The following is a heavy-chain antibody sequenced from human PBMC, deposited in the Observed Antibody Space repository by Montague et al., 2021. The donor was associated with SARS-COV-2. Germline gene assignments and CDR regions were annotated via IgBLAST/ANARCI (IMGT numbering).Heavy chain of an antibody. D-gene: IGHD2-21*01. CDR3: ARQDAWAYCGDECYRGWFDS. CDR1: LGSISTYY. CDR2: IFYNGST. J-gene: IGHJ5*01. V-gene: IGHV4-59*01. Sequence: SETLSLTCTVSLGSISTYYWSWIRQSPGKGLEWIGFIFYNGSTKYNPSLKRRVSISLDTSKNQFSLKLSSVTAADTAVYYCARQDAWAYCGDECYRGWFDSWGQGTLATVSS.